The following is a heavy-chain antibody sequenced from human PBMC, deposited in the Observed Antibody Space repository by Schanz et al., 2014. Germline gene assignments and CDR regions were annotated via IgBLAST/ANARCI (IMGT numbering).Heavy chain of an antibody. CDR1: GGSIRSGTYY. J-gene: IGHJ2*01. CDR2: VFPNGIT. D-gene: IGHD1-1*01. CDR3: ARDTTWRLDL. Sequence: QVQLQESGPGLVKPSQTLSLTCTVSGGSIRSGTYYWSWIRQPAGKALEWVGRVFPNGITNYNPSLKRQVPIPRDTSKNQFSLTRTSLTAADTAVYYCARDTTWRLDLWGRGTLVTVSS. V-gene: IGHV4-61*02.